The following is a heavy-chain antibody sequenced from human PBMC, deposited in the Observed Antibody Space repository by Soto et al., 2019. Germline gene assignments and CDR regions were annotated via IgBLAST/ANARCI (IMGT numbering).Heavy chain of an antibody. J-gene: IGHJ4*02. D-gene: IGHD2-2*01. V-gene: IGHV3-30-3*01. CDR3: ARAIVVPAAVPGLFDY. Sequence: QVQLVESGGGVVQPGRSLRLSCAASGFTFSSYAMHWVRQAPGKGLEWVAVISYDGSNKYYADSVKGRFTISRDNSKNTLYLQMNGLRAEDTAVYYCARAIVVPAAVPGLFDYWGPGTLVTVSS. CDR1: GFTFSSYA. CDR2: ISYDGSNK.